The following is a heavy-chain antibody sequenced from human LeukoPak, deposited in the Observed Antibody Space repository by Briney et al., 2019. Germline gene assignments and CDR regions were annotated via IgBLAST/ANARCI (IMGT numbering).Heavy chain of an antibody. Sequence: GESLKISCKGSGYSFINYWIGWVRQMPGKGLEWMGVIYPGDSDTIYSPSFQGQVTISADKSIITAYLQWSSLKASDTAMYYCARRLMYYYDSSGYDVAFDIWGQGTMVTVSS. D-gene: IGHD3-22*01. J-gene: IGHJ3*02. CDR1: GYSFINYW. CDR2: IYPGDSDT. V-gene: IGHV5-51*01. CDR3: ARRLMYYYDSSGYDVAFDI.